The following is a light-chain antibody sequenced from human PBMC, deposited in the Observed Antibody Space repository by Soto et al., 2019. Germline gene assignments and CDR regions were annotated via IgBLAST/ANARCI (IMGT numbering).Light chain of an antibody. CDR2: GAS. Sequence: EIVMTPSPATLSVSPGEGVTLSCRASQSVSSNLAWYQQRPGQAPRLLIYGASTMATGIPARFSGSGSGTEFTLTISSLQSEDFAVYYCQQYNNWPPITFGLGTRLEIK. J-gene: IGKJ5*01. V-gene: IGKV3-15*01. CDR3: QQYNNWPPIT. CDR1: QSVSSN.